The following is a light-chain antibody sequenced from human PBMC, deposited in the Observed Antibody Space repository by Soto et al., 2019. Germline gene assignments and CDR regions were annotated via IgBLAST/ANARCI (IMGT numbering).Light chain of an antibody. CDR2: KAS. Sequence: DIHMTQSPSTLSASVGNIFTIACRASQSISSWLAWYQQKPGKAPKLLIYKASSLESGVPSRFSGSGSGTEFTLTISSMKPDDFATYYCQQYNSFWTFGQGTKVDIK. CDR1: QSISSW. J-gene: IGKJ1*01. CDR3: QQYNSFWT. V-gene: IGKV1-5*03.